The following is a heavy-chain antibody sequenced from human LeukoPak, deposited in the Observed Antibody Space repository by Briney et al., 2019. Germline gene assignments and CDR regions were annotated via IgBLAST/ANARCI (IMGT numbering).Heavy chain of an antibody. CDR1: GFTFSSYA. CDR3: ARDKELLGGDYVSFSYY. V-gene: IGHV3-23*01. J-gene: IGHJ4*02. D-gene: IGHD4-17*01. CDR2: ISGSGGST. Sequence: PGGSLRLSCAASGFTFSSYAMSWVRQAPGKGLEWVSAISGSGGSTYYADSVKGRFTISRDNSKNTLYLQMNSLRAEDTAVYYCARDKELLGGDYVSFSYYWGQGTLVTVSS.